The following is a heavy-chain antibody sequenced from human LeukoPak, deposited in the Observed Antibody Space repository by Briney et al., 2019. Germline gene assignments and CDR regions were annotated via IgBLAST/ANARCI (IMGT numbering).Heavy chain of an antibody. J-gene: IGHJ4*02. V-gene: IGHV4-38-2*02. CDR1: GYSISSGYY. Sequence: SETLSLTCTVSGYSISSGYYWGWIRQPPGQGLEWIGSIYHSGSTYYNPSLKSRVTISVDTSKNQFSLKLSSVTAADTAVYYCARSTGDYPRDFDYWGQGTLVTVSS. CDR2: IYHSGST. D-gene: IGHD4-17*01. CDR3: ARSTGDYPRDFDY.